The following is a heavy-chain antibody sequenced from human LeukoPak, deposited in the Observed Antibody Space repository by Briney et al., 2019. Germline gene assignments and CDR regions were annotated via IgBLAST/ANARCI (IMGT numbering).Heavy chain of an antibody. CDR2: ISSNGGST. Sequence: GGSLRLSCAASGFTFSSYAMHWVRQAPGKGLEYVSAISSNGGSTYYANSVKGRFTISRDNSKNTLYLQMGSLRAEDMAVYYCARVGVAVAGTFAPLDYWGQGTLVTVSS. J-gene: IGHJ4*02. D-gene: IGHD6-19*01. CDR1: GFTFSSYA. V-gene: IGHV3-64*01. CDR3: ARVGVAVAGTFAPLDY.